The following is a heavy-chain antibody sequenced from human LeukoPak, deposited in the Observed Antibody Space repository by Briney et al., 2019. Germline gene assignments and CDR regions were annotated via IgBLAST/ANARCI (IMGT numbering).Heavy chain of an antibody. CDR3: ARAYYDSSGYHYFDY. Sequence: GGSLRLSCAASGFTFSSYSMNWVRQAPGKGLEWVSYISSSSSTIYYADSVKGRFTISRDNAKNSLYLQMDSLRAEDTAVYYCARAYYDSSGYHYFDYWGQGTLVTVSS. D-gene: IGHD3-22*01. CDR1: GFTFSSYS. V-gene: IGHV3-48*01. CDR2: ISSSSSTI. J-gene: IGHJ4*02.